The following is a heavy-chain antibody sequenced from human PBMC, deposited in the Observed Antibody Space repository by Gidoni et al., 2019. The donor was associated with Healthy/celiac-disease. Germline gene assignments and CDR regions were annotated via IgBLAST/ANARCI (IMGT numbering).Heavy chain of an antibody. CDR1: GFTFGDYA. V-gene: IGHV3-49*05. D-gene: IGHD3-3*01. CDR3: TRASIRKSGPADPDAFDI. Sequence: EVQLVESGGGLVKPGRSLRLSCTASGFTFGDYAMSWFRQAPGKGLEWVGFIRSKAYGGTTEYAASVKGRFTISRDDSKSIAYLQMNSLKTEDTAVYYCTRASIRKSGPADPDAFDIWGQGTMVTVSS. CDR2: IRSKAYGGTT. J-gene: IGHJ3*02.